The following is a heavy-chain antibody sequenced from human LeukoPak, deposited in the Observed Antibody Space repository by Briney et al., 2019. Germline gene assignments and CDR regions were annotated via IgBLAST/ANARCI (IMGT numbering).Heavy chain of an antibody. CDR1: GFTFSSYA. CDR2: ISSNGINT. D-gene: IGHD1-1*01. Sequence: GGSLRLSCSASGFTFSSYAMHWVRQAPGKGLEYVSAISSNGINTYYADSVKGRFTISRDNSKGTLDLQMSSLRVEDTAVYYCVKDHDRNWNDKGYFDYWSQGTLVTVSS. J-gene: IGHJ4*02. CDR3: VKDHDRNWNDKGYFDY. V-gene: IGHV3-64D*09.